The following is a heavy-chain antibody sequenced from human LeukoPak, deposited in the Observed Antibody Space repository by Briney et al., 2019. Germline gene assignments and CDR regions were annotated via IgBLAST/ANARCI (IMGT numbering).Heavy chain of an antibody. CDR1: GYSFTNYW. CDR3: ARETDYKYGMDV. CDR2: INPNSGGT. V-gene: IGHV1-2*04. Sequence: GESLKISCKGSGYSFTNYWIGWLRQAPGQGLEWMGWINPNSGGTNYAQKFQGWVTMTRDTSISTAYMELSRLRSDDTAEYYCARETDYKYGMDVWGQGTTVTVSS. J-gene: IGHJ6*02.